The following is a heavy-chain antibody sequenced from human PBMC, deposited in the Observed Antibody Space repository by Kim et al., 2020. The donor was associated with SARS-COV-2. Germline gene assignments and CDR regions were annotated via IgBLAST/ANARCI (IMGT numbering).Heavy chain of an antibody. CDR3: ARVLGRGSPYSSGWYGCFDY. D-gene: IGHD6-19*01. V-gene: IGHV4-34*01. Sequence: RVTISVDTSKNQFSLKLSSVTAADTAVYYCARVLGRGSPYSSGWYGCFDYWGQGTLVTVSS. J-gene: IGHJ4*02.